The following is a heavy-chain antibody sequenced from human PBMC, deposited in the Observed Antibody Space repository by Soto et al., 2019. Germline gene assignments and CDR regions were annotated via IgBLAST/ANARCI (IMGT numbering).Heavy chain of an antibody. CDR1: GYSFTSYW. V-gene: IGHV5-51*01. J-gene: IGHJ5*02. CDR3: ARGTYYDFWFPVRDKFDP. CDR2: IYPGDSDT. Sequence: PGESLKISCKGSGYSFTSYWIGWVRQIPGKGLEWMGIIYPGDSDTRYSPSFQGQVTISADKSISTAYQQWSSLKASDTAMYYCARGTYYDFWFPVRDKFDPWGQGTLVTVSS. D-gene: IGHD3-3*01.